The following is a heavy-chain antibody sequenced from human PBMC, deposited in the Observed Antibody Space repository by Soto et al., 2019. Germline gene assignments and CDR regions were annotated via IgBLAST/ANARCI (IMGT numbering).Heavy chain of an antibody. CDR1: RFTFSSYA. J-gene: IGHJ6*02. V-gene: IGHV3-30-3*01. CDR3: AGAAAYFYHYLFGMDG. D-gene: IGHD3-10*01. Sequence: QVQLVESGGGVVQPGKSLRLSCAASRFTFSSYAMDWVRQAPGKGLEWVAVISHDGSEKYYGDSVKGRFTISRDNPKNTVNLQMNSPRTGDTAVYYWAGAAAYFYHYLFGMDGWGQGTAVTVSS. CDR2: ISHDGSEK.